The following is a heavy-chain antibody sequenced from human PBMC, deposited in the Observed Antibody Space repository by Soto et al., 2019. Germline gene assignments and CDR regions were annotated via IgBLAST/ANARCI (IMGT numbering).Heavy chain of an antibody. D-gene: IGHD6-13*01. J-gene: IGHJ6*02. Sequence: GESLKISCQGSGYSFTSYWISWVRQMPGKGLEWMGRIDPSDSYTNYSPSFQGHVTISADKSISTAYLQWSSLKASDTAMYYCARRIAAAGTYYYGMDVWGQGTTVTVSS. V-gene: IGHV5-10-1*01. CDR3: ARRIAAAGTYYYGMDV. CDR2: IDPSDSYT. CDR1: GYSFTSYW.